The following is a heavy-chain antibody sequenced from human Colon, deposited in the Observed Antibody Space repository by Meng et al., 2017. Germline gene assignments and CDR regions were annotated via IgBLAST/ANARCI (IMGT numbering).Heavy chain of an antibody. V-gene: IGHV3-73*01. Sequence: GESLKISCAASGLTFSGSAMHWVRQASGKGLEGVGRIRSKGYSYATAYAESVKGRFTSSRDDSKNTAYLQMNSLKTADTAVYYCSRSYTDDLDYWGQGTLVTVSS. D-gene: IGHD3-16*01. CDR1: GLTFSGSA. CDR3: SRSYTDDLDY. CDR2: IRSKGYSYAT. J-gene: IGHJ4*02.